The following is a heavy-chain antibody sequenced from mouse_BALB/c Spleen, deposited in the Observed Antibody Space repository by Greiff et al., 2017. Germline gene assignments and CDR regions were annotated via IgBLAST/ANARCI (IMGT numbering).Heavy chain of an antibody. CDR3: AREGSSYGNYAMDY. V-gene: IGHV2-9*02. D-gene: IGHD1-1*01. CDR2: IWAGGST. J-gene: IGHJ4*01. CDR1: GFSFTSYG. Sequence: VHLVESGPGLVAPSQSLSITCTVSGFSFTSYGVHWVRQPPGKGLEWLGVIWAGGSTNYNSALMSRLSISKDNSKSQVFLKMNSLQTDDTAMYYCAREGSSYGNYAMDYWGQGTSVTVSS.